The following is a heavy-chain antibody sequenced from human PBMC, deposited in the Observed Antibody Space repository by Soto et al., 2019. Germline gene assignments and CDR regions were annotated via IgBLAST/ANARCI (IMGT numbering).Heavy chain of an antibody. J-gene: IGHJ5*02. CDR3: ARVPDR. Sequence: SETLSLTCAVSGGSISSGGYSWSWIRQPPGKGLEWIGYIYHSGSTYYNPSLKSRVTISVDRAKNQFSLKLSSVTAADTALYYCARVPDRWGQGTLVTVSS. CDR2: IYHSGST. D-gene: IGHD2-2*01. V-gene: IGHV4-30-2*01. CDR1: GGSISSGGYS.